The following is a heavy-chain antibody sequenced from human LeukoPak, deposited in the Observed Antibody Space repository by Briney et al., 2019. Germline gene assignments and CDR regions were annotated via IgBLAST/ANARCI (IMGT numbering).Heavy chain of an antibody. CDR3: AKTIAVAATGY. CDR1: GFTFSSYS. V-gene: IGHV3-48*04. Sequence: GGSLRLSCAASGFTFSSYSMNWVRQAPGKGLEWVSYISSSSSTIYYADSVKGRFTISRDNSKNTLYLQMNSLRADDTAVYYCAKTIAVAATGYWGQGTLVTVSS. D-gene: IGHD6-19*01. CDR2: ISSSSSTI. J-gene: IGHJ4*02.